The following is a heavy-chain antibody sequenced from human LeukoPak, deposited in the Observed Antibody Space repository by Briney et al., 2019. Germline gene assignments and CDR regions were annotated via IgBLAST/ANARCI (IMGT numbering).Heavy chain of an antibody. V-gene: IGHV4-39*07. D-gene: IGHD6-19*01. J-gene: IGHJ4*02. CDR3: ARVGRNGGWHFDY. CDR2: IYYSGKT. Sequence: SETLSLTCTVSGGSISSDSYYWGWIRQPPGKGLEWIGSIYYSGKTFYNPSLKSRVTISIATSKSQFSLNVSSVTAADTAVYYCARVGRNGGWHFDYWGQGTLVTVSS. CDR1: GGSISSDSYY.